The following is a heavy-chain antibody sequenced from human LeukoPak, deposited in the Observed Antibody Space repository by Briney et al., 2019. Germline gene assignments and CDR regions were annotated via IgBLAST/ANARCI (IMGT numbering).Heavy chain of an antibody. Sequence: SETLSLTCAVYGGSFSGYYWSWIRQPPGKGLEWIGEINHSGSTNYNPSLKSRVTISVDTSKNQFSLKLSSVTAADTAVYYCARAGRFVSTNWFDPWGQGTLVTVSS. D-gene: IGHD2-2*01. CDR3: ARAGRFVSTNWFDP. J-gene: IGHJ5*02. CDR2: INHSGST. V-gene: IGHV4-34*01. CDR1: GGSFSGYY.